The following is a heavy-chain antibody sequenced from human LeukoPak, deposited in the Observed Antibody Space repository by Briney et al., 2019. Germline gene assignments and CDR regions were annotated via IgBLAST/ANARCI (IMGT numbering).Heavy chain of an antibody. CDR2: IISDGSST. V-gene: IGHV3-74*01. CDR1: GFTFSSYW. CDR3: ARDLNGDYASAFDI. J-gene: IGHJ3*02. D-gene: IGHD4-17*01. Sequence: GGSLRLSCAASGFTFSSYWMHWVRQAPGKGLVWVSRIISDGSSTSYADSVKGRFTISRDNAKNTLYLQMNSLRAEDTAVYYCARDLNGDYASAFDIWGQGTMVTVSS.